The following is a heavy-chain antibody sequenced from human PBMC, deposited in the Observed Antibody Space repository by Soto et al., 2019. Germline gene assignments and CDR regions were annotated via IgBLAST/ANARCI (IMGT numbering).Heavy chain of an antibody. CDR2: ISESGGTT. CDR3: AKDDGQAVTGPLDC. V-gene: IGHV3-23*01. D-gene: IGHD6-19*01. Sequence: EGQVLESGGGLVQPGGSLRLSCAASGFTFSKYAMRWVRQAPGKGLEWVAGISESGGTTYFADSVKGRFTISRDNSKNTRYLQMCSLRAEDTAVYYCAKDDGQAVTGPLDCWGQGTLVTVSS. CDR1: GFTFSKYA. J-gene: IGHJ4*02.